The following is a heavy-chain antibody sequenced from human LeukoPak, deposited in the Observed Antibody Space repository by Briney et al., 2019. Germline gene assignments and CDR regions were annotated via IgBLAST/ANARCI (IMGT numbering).Heavy chain of an antibody. CDR3: AREAYQGAAVGKYNWYFDL. D-gene: IGHD6-13*01. CDR1: GFTFSSYD. V-gene: IGHV3-13*01. J-gene: IGHJ2*01. CDR2: IGAGGDT. Sequence: GRSLRPSCAASGFTFSSYDLHSVRQVTRKSLEWVSAIGAGGDTYYPGSVRGRFTISRENAKNSLYLQMNSLRDGDTAVYYCAREAYQGAAVGKYNWYFDLWGRGTLVTVSS.